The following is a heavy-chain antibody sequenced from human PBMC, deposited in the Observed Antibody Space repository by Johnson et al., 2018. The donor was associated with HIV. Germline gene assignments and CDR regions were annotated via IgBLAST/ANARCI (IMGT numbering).Heavy chain of an antibody. J-gene: IGHJ3*02. CDR3: AKARGRGYSYGGGAFDI. D-gene: IGHD5-18*01. CDR1: GFSFSSHG. Sequence: VQLVESGGGLVKPGGSLRLSCAVSGFSFSSHGMHWVHQAPGKGLEWVAFIRYDGSNKYYADSVKGRFTISRDNSKNTLYLQMNSLRAEDTAVYYCAKARGRGYSYGGGAFDIWGQGTMVTVSS. CDR2: IRYDGSNK. V-gene: IGHV3-30*02.